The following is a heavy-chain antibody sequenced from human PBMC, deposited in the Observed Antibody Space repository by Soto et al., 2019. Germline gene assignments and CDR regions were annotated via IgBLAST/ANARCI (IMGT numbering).Heavy chain of an antibody. V-gene: IGHV4-30-4*08. D-gene: IGHD1-26*01. CDR2: VYFSGSA. CDR3: ARVPIVGVTGHGGFDA. Sequence: QVHLQESGPGLVRPSQTLSLTCTVSGGSISSGTHYWSWIRQPPGKGLEFIGHVYFSGSAYYKPSHEGRFSISIVTSKNHVSLTLDSVTAAATAIYFCARVPIVGVTGHGGFDAWCPGTV. J-gene: IGHJ3*01. CDR1: GGSISSGTHY.